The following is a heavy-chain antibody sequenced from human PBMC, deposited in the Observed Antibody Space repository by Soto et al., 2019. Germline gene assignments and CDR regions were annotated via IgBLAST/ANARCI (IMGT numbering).Heavy chain of an antibody. J-gene: IGHJ1*01. D-gene: IGHD3-9*01. V-gene: IGHV1-2*04. CDR2: INPNSGGT. CDR1: GYTFTGYY. CDR3: ARSDILTGPPGGYFQH. Sequence: ASVKVSCKASGYTFTGYYMHWVRQAPGQGLEWMGWINPNSGGTNYAQKFQGWVTMTRDTSISTAYMELSRLRSDDTAVYYCARSDILTGPPGGYFQHWGQGTLVTVSS.